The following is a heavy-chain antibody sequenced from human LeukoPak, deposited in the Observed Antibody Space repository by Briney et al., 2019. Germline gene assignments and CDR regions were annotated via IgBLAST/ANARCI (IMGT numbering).Heavy chain of an antibody. CDR1: GGSFSGYY. V-gene: IGHV4-34*01. CDR3: ARTGAYSGNKSGMDV. Sequence: SETLSLTCAVYGGSFSGYYRSWIRQPPGKGLEWIGEINHSGSTNYNPSLKSRVTISVDTSKNQFSLKLSSVTAADTAVYYCARTGAYSGNKSGMDVWGKGTTVTVSS. J-gene: IGHJ6*04. CDR2: INHSGST. D-gene: IGHD5-12*01.